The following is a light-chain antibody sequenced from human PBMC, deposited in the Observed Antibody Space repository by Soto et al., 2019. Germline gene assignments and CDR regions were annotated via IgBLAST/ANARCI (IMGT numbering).Light chain of an antibody. CDR2: DVN. CDR3: WSYACIRTLV. CDR1: SSHLENYNL. Sequence: QSALTQPASLSGSPGQSVTISCTGTSSHLENYNLVSWYQHHPGKAPKLIIYDVNRRPSGISDRFSGSKSADPASLTISGLQTDDEADYYCWSYACIRTLVFGGGTKLTVL. V-gene: IGLV2-23*02. J-gene: IGLJ3*02.